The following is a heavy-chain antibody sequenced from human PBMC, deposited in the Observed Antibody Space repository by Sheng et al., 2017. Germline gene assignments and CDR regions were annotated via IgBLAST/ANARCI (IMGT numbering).Heavy chain of an antibody. V-gene: IGHV1-69*02. CDR1: GGTFSSYT. CDR2: IIPILGIA. Sequence: QVQLVQSGAEVKKPGSSVKVSCKASGGTFSSYTISWVRQAPGQGLEWMGRIIPILGIANYAQKFQGRVTITADKSTSTAYMELSSLRSEDTAVYYCVATVTILYYFDYWGQGTLVTVSS. CDR3: VATVTILYYFDY. J-gene: IGHJ4*02. D-gene: IGHD4-17*01.